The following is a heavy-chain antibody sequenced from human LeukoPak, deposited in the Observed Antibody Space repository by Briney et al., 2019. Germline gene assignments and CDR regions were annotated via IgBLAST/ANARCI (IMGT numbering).Heavy chain of an antibody. CDR3: AKAYTADFDWSPFDY. Sequence: QSGGSLRLSCAASGFTFSSYGMSWVRLAPGKGLECVSYISSSGSTIYYADSVKGRFTISRDNAKDSLYLQMNSLRAEDTAIYYCAKAYTADFDWSPFDYWGQGTLVTVSS. V-gene: IGHV3-48*04. D-gene: IGHD3-9*01. J-gene: IGHJ4*02. CDR1: GFTFSSYG. CDR2: ISSSGSTI.